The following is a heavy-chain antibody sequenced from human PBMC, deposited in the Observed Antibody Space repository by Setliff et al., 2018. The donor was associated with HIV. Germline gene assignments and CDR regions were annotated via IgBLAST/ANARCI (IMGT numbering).Heavy chain of an antibody. CDR2: IQYDGKRI. CDR1: GFAFSTYG. D-gene: IGHD2-15*01. V-gene: IGHV3-30*02. Sequence: PGGSLRLSCAASGFAFSTYGMHWVRQAPGKGLEWVAFIQYDGKRIYYGGSVNGRFTISRDNPKNTLYLQMNSLRPEDTAVYYCAKDRSVRDYNSHYLDVWGKGTTVTVSS. CDR3: AKDRSVRDYNSHYLDV. J-gene: IGHJ6*03.